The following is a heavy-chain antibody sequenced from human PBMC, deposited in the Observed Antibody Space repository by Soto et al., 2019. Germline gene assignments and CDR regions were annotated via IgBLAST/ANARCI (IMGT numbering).Heavy chain of an antibody. CDR1: GLTFSSYA. Sequence: PGGSLRLSCAASGLTFSSYAMSWVRQAPGKGLEWVSAISGSGGSTYYADSVKGRFTISRDNSKNTLYLQMNSLRAEDTAVYYCAKDPRFVYRLERNQFDPWGQGTLVTVSS. CDR2: ISGSGGST. CDR3: AKDPRFVYRLERNQFDP. J-gene: IGHJ5*02. D-gene: IGHD1-1*01. V-gene: IGHV3-23*01.